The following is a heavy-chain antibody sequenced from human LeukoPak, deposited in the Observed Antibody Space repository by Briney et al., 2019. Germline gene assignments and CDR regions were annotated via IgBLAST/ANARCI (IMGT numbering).Heavy chain of an antibody. CDR2: ISSSSSYI. D-gene: IGHD2-2*02. Sequence: GGSLRLSCAASGFTFSSYSMNWVRQAPGKGLEWVSSISSSSSYIYYADSVKGRFTISRDNSKNTLYLQMNSLRAEDTAVYYCANIPVHRGSYYWGQGTLVTVSS. J-gene: IGHJ4*02. CDR3: ANIPVHRGSYY. V-gene: IGHV3-21*04. CDR1: GFTFSSYS.